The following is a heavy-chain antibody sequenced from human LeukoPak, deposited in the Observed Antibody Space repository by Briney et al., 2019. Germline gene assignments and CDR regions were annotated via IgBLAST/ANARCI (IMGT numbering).Heavy chain of an antibody. J-gene: IGHJ4*02. V-gene: IGHV3-21*01. CDR1: GFTFASYS. CDR3: VRVSGRLERQSDLDY. Sequence: GGSLRLSCAASGFTFASYSMNWVRQAPGKGLEWVPSISGDSTYIYNAGSVKGRFTISRDNAQASLYLQMISLRADDTAVYYCVRVSGRLERQSDLDYWGQGTLVIVSS. CDR2: ISGDSTYI. D-gene: IGHD1-1*01.